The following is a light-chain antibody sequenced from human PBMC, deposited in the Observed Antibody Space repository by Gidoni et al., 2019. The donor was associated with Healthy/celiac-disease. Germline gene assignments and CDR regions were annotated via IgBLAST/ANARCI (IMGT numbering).Light chain of an antibody. V-gene: IGKV3-11*01. CDR2: DAS. Sequence: EIVLTPSPATLSLSPGERATLSCRASQSVSSYLAWYQQKPGQAPRLLIYDASNRATGIPARFSGSGSGTDVTLTSSSLEPEDFAVYYCQQRSNWLYTFGQGTKLEIK. J-gene: IGKJ2*01. CDR1: QSVSSY. CDR3: QQRSNWLYT.